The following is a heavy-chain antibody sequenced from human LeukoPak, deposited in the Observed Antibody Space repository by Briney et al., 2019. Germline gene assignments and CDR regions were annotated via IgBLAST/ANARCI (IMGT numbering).Heavy chain of an antibody. Sequence: PGGSLRLSCAASGFTVSSNYMSWVRQAPGKGLEWVSVIYSGSSTYHADSVKGQFTISRDNSKNTLYLQMNSLRAEDTAVYYCARLVGITYFDYWGQGTLVTVSS. CDR1: GFTVSSNY. J-gene: IGHJ4*02. D-gene: IGHD2-15*01. CDR2: IYSGSST. CDR3: ARLVGITYFDY. V-gene: IGHV3-53*01.